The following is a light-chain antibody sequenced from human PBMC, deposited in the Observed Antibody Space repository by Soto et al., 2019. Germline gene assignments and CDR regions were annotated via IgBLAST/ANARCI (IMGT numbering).Light chain of an antibody. CDR1: ESVSNAY. J-gene: IGKJ4*01. Sequence: EIVLTQSPGTLSLAPGDRATLSCRASESVSNAYLAWYQQKPGQSPRLLIYGASSRATGTPDRFSGSGFGTEFTLTITKLDTEDFAVYYCQQYSNSPHTFGGGAKMEI. CDR2: GAS. V-gene: IGKV3-20*01. CDR3: QQYSNSPHT.